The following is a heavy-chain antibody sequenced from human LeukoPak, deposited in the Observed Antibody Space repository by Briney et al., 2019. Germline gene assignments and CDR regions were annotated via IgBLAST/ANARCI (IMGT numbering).Heavy chain of an antibody. CDR2: IYYTGTT. J-gene: IGHJ5*02. D-gene: IGHD3-3*01. V-gene: IGHV4-39*01. Sequence: LRLSCAASGFTFSDYYMSWIRQPPGKGLEWIGTIYYTGTTYYKPSLTSRVTISVDTSKNQFSLKLSSVTAADTAVYYCARHTRGKNWFDPWGQGTLVTVSS. CDR3: ARHTRGKNWFDP. CDR1: GFTFSDYY.